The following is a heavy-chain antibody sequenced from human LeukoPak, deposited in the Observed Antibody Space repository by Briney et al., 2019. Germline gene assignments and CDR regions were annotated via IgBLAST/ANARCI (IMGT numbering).Heavy chain of an antibody. CDR1: GFTFNNYT. J-gene: IGHJ5*02. Sequence: GGSLRLSCAASGFTFNNYTMNWVRQAPGKGLEWVSSISSSSSYIYYADSVQGRFTISRDNAKNALYLQMNSLRVEDTAVYYCARDKAYNSFDLWGQGTLVIVSS. CDR2: ISSSSSYI. CDR3: ARDKAYNSFDL. D-gene: IGHD1-14*01. V-gene: IGHV3-21*01.